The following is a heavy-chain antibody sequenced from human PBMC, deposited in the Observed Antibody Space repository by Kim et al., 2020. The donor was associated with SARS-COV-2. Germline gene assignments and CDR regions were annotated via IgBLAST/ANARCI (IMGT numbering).Heavy chain of an antibody. V-gene: IGHV1-58*01. D-gene: IGHD5-18*01. CDR3: AVTGVDTGYSVRGYWGAF. J-gene: IGHJ3*01. CDR1: GFPFSRSA. Sequence: SVNVSCKASGFPFSRSAVQWVRQARGQRLEWGGWIAMGTGSTNYAHNFEQRVAITRDMSPNTALLDMGNLPSDDTAVWYCAVTGVDTGYSVRGYWGAF. CDR2: IAMGTGST.